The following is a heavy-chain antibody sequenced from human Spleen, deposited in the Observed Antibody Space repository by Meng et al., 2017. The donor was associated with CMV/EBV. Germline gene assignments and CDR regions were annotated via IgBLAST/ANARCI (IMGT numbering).Heavy chain of an antibody. V-gene: IGHV1-46*01. D-gene: IGHD6-13*01. CDR2: INPSGGST. CDR3: ARVGTTPPPQQLVRVEYYYNGMDV. CDR1: GYTLTSHY. J-gene: IGHJ6*02. Sequence: GGSLRLSCKASGYTLTSHYIHWVRQAPGQGLEWMGEINPSGGSTKYAPRFQGRVTMTRDTSTSTVYMELNSLRYEDTALYYCARVGTTPPPQQLVRVEYYYNGMDVWGQGTTVTVSS.